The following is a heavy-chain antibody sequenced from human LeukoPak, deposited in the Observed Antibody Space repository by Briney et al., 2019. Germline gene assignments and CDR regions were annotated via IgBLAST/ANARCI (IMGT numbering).Heavy chain of an antibody. J-gene: IGHJ4*02. CDR3: ARDQYYDSSGFLGY. CDR2: IYYSGST. D-gene: IGHD3-22*01. CDR1: GGSISSSSYY. Sequence: SESLSLTCTVPGGSISSSSYYWGWIRQPPGKGLEWFGSIYYSGSTYYNPSLKSRVTISVDTSKNQFSLKLSSVTTADTAVYYCARDQYYDSSGFLGYWGQGTLVTVSS. V-gene: IGHV4-39*02.